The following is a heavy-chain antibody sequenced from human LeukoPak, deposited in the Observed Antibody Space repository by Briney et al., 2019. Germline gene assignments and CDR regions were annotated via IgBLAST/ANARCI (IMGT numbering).Heavy chain of an antibody. CDR2: IYYSGST. V-gene: IGHV4-39*01. J-gene: IGHJ4*02. D-gene: IGHD2-2*01. CDR3: ARLRAVFCSSTSCYVGLYYFAY. CDR1: GGSLSSSSYY. Sequence: SDTLSLTCTVSGGSLSSSSYYWGWIRQPPGKGLEGIGSIYYSGSTYHNPSLKSRLTISLDTSKNQFSLKLSSVTAADTAVYYCARLRAVFCSSTSCYVGLYYFAYGGQGTLVTVS.